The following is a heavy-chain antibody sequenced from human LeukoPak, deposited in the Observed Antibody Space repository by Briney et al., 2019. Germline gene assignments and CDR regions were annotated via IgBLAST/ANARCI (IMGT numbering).Heavy chain of an antibody. CDR2: IIPIFGTA. Sequence: SVKVSCKASGGTFSSYAISWVRQAPGQGLEWMGGIIPIFGTANYAQKFQGRVTITADESTSTAYMELSSLRSEGTAVYYCATLVPAARWFDPWGQGTLVTVSS. CDR1: GGTFSSYA. CDR3: ATLVPAARWFDP. J-gene: IGHJ5*02. D-gene: IGHD2-2*01. V-gene: IGHV1-69*13.